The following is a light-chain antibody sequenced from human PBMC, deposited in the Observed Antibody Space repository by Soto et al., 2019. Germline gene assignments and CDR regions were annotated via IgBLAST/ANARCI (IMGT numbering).Light chain of an antibody. CDR1: QSLLNSDDGNTY. V-gene: IGKV2-40*01. CDR2: TLS. J-gene: IGKJ1*01. CDR3: MQRIEFPWT. Sequence: IVMTQTPLSLPVTPGEPASISCRSSQSLLNSDDGNTYLDWYLQKPGQSPQLLIKTLSFRASGVPGRFSGSGSGTDFTLKISRVEADDVGVYYCMQRIEFPWTFGQGTKVEIK.